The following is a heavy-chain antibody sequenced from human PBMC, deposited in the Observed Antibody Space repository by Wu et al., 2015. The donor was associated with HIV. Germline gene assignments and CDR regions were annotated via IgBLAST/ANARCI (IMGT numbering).Heavy chain of an antibody. CDR3: ARCPSGWNAPYHFDY. D-gene: IGHD1-1*01. V-gene: IGHV1-69*12. CDR2: TIPVFGTA. J-gene: IGHJ4*02. CDR1: GGSFTHYA. Sequence: QVQLVQSGAEVKKPGSSVKVSCKASGGSFTHYAVSWVRQAPGQGLEWMAGTIPVFGTATYAEKFRDRVAISADESTNTAYMELSSLRSDDTAVYYCARCPSGWNAPYHFDYVGPGNPGPPSP.